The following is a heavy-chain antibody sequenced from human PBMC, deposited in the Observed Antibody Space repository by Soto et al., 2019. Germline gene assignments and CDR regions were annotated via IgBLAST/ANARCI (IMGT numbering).Heavy chain of an antibody. J-gene: IGHJ4*02. V-gene: IGHV4-39*01. CDR2: IYYSGST. CDR1: GASISSSSYY. Sequence: QLQLQESGPGLVKPSETLSLTCTVSGASISSSSYYWGWIRQPPGKGLEWIGSIYYSGSTYYNPSLDSRVTISVDTSQPQFSLTLSSVTAADTAVYYCARLRVGVGATEDYWGPGTLVPVSS. CDR3: ARLRVGVGATEDY. D-gene: IGHD1-26*01.